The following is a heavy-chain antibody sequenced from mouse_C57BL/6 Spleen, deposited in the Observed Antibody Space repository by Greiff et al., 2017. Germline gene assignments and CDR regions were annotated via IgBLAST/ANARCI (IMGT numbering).Heavy chain of an antibody. CDR1: GFSFNTYA. V-gene: IGHV10-1*01. CDR3: VRQDYDAMED. J-gene: IGHJ4*01. CDR2: IRSKSNNYAT. Sequence: EVHLVESGGGLVQPKGSLKLSCAASGFSFNTYAMNWVRLAPGKGLEWVARIRSKSNNYATYYPDSVKDRFTISRDDSESMLSLQINNLTPEDTAMYYCVRQDYDAMEDWGKGTSVTVAS.